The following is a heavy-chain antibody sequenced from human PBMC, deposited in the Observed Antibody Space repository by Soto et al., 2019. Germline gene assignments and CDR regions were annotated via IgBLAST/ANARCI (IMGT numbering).Heavy chain of an antibody. V-gene: IGHV3-33*01. J-gene: IGHJ4*02. Sequence: GGSLRLSCAASGFTFSSYGMHWVRQAPGKGLEWVAVIWYDGSNKYYADSVKGRFTISRDNSKNTLYLQMNSLRAEDTAVYYCARGKETIFGVVMPFDYWGQGTLVTVSS. D-gene: IGHD3-3*01. CDR3: ARGKETIFGVVMPFDY. CDR1: GFTFSSYG. CDR2: IWYDGSNK.